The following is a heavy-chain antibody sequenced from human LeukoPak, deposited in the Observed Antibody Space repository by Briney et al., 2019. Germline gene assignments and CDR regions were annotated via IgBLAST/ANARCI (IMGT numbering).Heavy chain of an antibody. Sequence: TGGSLRLSCAASGFPFKSYAMSWVRQAPGRGLEWVANIKQGGSEKYYVVSVKGRFTISRDNAKNSLYLQMNSLRAEDTAVYYCATYIAAAGPQPYYYYYYMDVWGKGTTVTVSS. CDR2: IKQGGSEK. J-gene: IGHJ6*03. CDR1: GFPFKSYA. D-gene: IGHD6-13*01. V-gene: IGHV3-7*01. CDR3: ATYIAAAGPQPYYYYYYMDV.